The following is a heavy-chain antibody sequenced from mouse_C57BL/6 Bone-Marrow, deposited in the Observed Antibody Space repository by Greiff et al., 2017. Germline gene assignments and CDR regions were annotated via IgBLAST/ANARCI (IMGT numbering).Heavy chain of an antibody. J-gene: IGHJ1*03. CDR3: ARVNGSYWYFDV. CDR1: GYTFTSYG. V-gene: IGHV1-81*01. CDR2: IYPRSGNT. Sequence: QVQLKESGAELARPGASVKLSCKASGYTFTSYGISWVKQRTGQGLEWIGEIYPRSGNTYYNEKFKGKATLTADKSSSTAYMELRSLTSEDSAVYFCARVNGSYWYFDVRGTGTTVTVSS. D-gene: IGHD1-1*01.